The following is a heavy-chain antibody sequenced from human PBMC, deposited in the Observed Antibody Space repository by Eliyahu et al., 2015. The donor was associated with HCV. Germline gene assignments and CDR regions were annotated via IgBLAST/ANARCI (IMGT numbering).Heavy chain of an antibody. CDR1: GGSVSSGTFH. CDR3: ATYYAGAGGTGH. V-gene: IGHV4-61*01. D-gene: IGHD3-16*01. Sequence: QVQLQESGPGLVKPSETLSLTCSVSGGSVSSGTFHWSWIRQPPGKGLGWIGFYRSGSTYYNPSLKSRVTMSVDTSKNQFSLRVNAVTAADTAVYYCATYYAGAGGTGHWGQGTLVTVSS. CDR2: YRSGST. J-gene: IGHJ4*02.